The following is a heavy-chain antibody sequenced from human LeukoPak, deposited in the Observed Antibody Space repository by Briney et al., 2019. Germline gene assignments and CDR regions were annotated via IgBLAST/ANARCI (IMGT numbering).Heavy chain of an antibody. D-gene: IGHD6-19*01. CDR3: AKGGSSGWYLSNWFDP. V-gene: IGHV3-23*01. Sequence: GGSLRLSCAASGFTFSSYVMSWVRQAPGKGLEWVSAIWGSGGSTYYADSVKGRFTISRDNSKNTLYLQMNSLRAEDTAIYRCAKGGSSGWYLSNWFDPWGQGTLVTVSS. CDR1: GFTFSSYV. CDR2: IWGSGGST. J-gene: IGHJ5*02.